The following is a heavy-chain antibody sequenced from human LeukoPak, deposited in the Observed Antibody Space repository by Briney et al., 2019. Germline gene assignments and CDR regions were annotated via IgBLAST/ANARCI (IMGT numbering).Heavy chain of an antibody. CDR2: IYTSGST. CDR1: GGSISSGSYY. Sequence: SETLSLTCTVSGGSISSGSYYWSWIRQPAGKGLEWIGRIYTSGSTNYNPSLNSRVTISVDTSKHQFSLKLSSVTAADTAVYYCARVYSGYDTFDYWGQGTLVTVSS. J-gene: IGHJ4*02. D-gene: IGHD5-12*01. CDR3: ARVYSGYDTFDY. V-gene: IGHV4-61*02.